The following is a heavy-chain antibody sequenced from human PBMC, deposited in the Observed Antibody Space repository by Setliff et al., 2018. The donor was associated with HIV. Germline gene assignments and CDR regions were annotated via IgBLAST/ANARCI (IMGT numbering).Heavy chain of an antibody. V-gene: IGHV3-23*01. CDR1: GFPFSTYA. D-gene: IGHD6-13*01. CDR3: AKTIAALDY. J-gene: IGHJ4*02. Sequence: LKISCAASGFPFSTYAMNWVRQAPGKGLEWVSAISDSGDNTYYADSVKGRFTISRDNSRDTLYLQMNSLRVEDTAVYFCAKTIAALDYWGQGTLVTVSS. CDR2: ISDSGDNT.